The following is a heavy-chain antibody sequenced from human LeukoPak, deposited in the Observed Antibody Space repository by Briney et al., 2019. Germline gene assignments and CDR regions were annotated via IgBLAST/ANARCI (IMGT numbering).Heavy chain of an antibody. Sequence: PGGSLRLSCAASGFTLSSYAMSWVRQAPGKGLEWVSAISGSGGSTYYADSVKGRFTISRDNSKNTLYLQMNSLRAEDTAVYYCAKVRYCSSTSYPGGMDVWGQGTTVTVSS. CDR3: AKVRYCSSTSYPGGMDV. CDR1: GFTLSSYA. D-gene: IGHD2-2*01. CDR2: ISGSGGST. V-gene: IGHV3-23*01. J-gene: IGHJ6*02.